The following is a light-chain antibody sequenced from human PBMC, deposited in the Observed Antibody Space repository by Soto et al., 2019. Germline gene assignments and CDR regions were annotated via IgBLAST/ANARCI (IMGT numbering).Light chain of an antibody. V-gene: IGKV4-1*01. J-gene: IGKJ1*01. CDR1: QSVLYSSNNQNY. Sequence: DIVMTQSPDSLAVSLGERATINCESSQSVLYSSNNQNYLAWYQQKPGQPPKLLIYWASTRESGVPDRFSGSGSVTDFALTISSLQAEDVAVYYCQQYCVTPWTFGQGTKVEIK. CDR2: WAS. CDR3: QQYCVTPWT.